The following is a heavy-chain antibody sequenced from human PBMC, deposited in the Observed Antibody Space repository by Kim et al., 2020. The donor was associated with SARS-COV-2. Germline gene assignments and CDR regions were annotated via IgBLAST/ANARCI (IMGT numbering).Heavy chain of an antibody. CDR2: IWYDGTNK. Sequence: GGSLRLSCTASGLTASGLTFGGSGFHWVRQAPGKGLEWVAMIWYDGTNKYYGDSVKGRFTISRDNSKNMLYLEMDSLRAEDTAVYFCARDKSVTSLDYWGQGTLVTVSS. CDR1: GLTFGGSG. J-gene: IGHJ4*02. CDR3: ARDKSVTSLDY. V-gene: IGHV3-33*01. D-gene: IGHD2-21*02.